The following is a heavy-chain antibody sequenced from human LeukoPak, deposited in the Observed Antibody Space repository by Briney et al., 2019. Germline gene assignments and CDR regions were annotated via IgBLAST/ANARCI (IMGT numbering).Heavy chain of an antibody. CDR1: GFTFSSYA. J-gene: IGHJ5*02. D-gene: IGHD2-21*02. CDR3: AKMLVYSYCGGDCYNNWFDP. CDR2: ISGSGGST. V-gene: IGHV3-23*01. Sequence: QPGGSLRLSCAASGFTFSSYAMSWVRQAPGKGLEWVSAISGSGGSTYYADSVKGRFTISRDNSKNTLYLQMNSLRAEDTAVYYCAKMLVYSYCGGDCYNNWFDPWGQGTLVTVSS.